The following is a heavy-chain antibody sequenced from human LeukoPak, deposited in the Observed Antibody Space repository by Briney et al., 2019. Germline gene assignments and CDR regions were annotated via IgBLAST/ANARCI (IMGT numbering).Heavy chain of an antibody. V-gene: IGHV3-23*01. D-gene: IGHD1-7*01. CDR1: GFTFSSYA. Sequence: GGSLRLSCAASGFTFSSYAMSWVRQAPGKGLEWVSAISGSGGSTYYADSVKGRFTISRDNSKNTLYLQMNSLRAEDTAVYYCARTILPGYHFDYWGQGTLVTVSS. CDR3: ARTILPGYHFDY. CDR2: ISGSGGST. J-gene: IGHJ4*02.